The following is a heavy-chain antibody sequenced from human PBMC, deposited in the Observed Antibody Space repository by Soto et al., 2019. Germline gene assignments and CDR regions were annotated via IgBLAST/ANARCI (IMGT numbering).Heavy chain of an antibody. CDR1: GYSFTSYW. Sequence: GESLKISCKGSGYSFTSYWISWVRQMPGKGLEWMGRIDPSDSYTNYSPSFQGHVTISVDKSISTAYLQWSSLKASDTAMYYCARPYEYYDSSGYYVWGQGTTVTVSS. CDR3: ARPYEYYDSSGYYV. V-gene: IGHV5-10-1*01. D-gene: IGHD3-22*01. CDR2: IDPSDSYT. J-gene: IGHJ6*02.